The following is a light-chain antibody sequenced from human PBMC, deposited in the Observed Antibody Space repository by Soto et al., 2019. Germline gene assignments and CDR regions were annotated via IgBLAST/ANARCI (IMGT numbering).Light chain of an antibody. J-gene: IGKJ5*01. V-gene: IGKV2-28*01. Sequence: EIVMTQSPLSLPVTPGEPASISCRSSQSLLFINGYNYLDWYLQKPGQSTQLLIYLGSNRASGVPDRFSGSGSGSDFTLKISRVEADDVDLYYCMQGLHTFTCGQGTRLEIK. CDR1: QSLLFINGYNY. CDR2: LGS. CDR3: MQGLHTFT.